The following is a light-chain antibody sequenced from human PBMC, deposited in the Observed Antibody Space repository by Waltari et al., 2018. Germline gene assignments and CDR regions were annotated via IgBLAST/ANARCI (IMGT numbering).Light chain of an antibody. J-gene: IGKJ4*01. CDR3: QQYHNLPLT. CDR1: QNIINY. Sequence: DIQMTQSPSSLSASIGDRVTITCQASQNIINYLNWYQHKPGKAPDRLIYDSSSLETGVPSRFTGSGSATDFTFTISSLQPEDLATYYCQQYHNLPLTFGGGTKVEI. V-gene: IGKV1-33*01. CDR2: DSS.